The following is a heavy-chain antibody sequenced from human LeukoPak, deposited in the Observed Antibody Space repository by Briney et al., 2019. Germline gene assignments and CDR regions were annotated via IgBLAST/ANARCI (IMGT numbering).Heavy chain of an antibody. V-gene: IGHV4-59*01. CDR1: GGSISTYY. CDR3: ARELLYYYDD. CDR2: SGST. J-gene: IGHJ4*02. D-gene: IGHD1-26*01. Sequence: PSETLSLTCTVSGGSISTYYWSWIRQPPGKGLEWIGYSGSTNYNPSLKGRVTKSVDTAKNQFSLKLSSVTAADTAVYYCARELLYYYDDWGQGTLVTVSS.